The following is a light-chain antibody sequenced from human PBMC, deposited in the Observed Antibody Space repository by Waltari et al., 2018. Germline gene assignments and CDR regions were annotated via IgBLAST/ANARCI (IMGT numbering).Light chain of an antibody. CDR2: DAS. CDR1: QSVSSY. V-gene: IGKV3-11*01. J-gene: IGKJ4*01. Sequence: EIVLTQSPATLSLSPGERATLSCRASQSVSSYLAWYQQKPGPAPRLLIYDASNRSTGIPARFSGSASGTDFTLTISSLEPEDFAVYYCQQRSNWPLTFGGGTKVEIK. CDR3: QQRSNWPLT.